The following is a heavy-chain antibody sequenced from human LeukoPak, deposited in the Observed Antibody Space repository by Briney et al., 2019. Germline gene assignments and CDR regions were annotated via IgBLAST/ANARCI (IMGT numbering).Heavy chain of an antibody. V-gene: IGHV4-39*01. Sequence: PSETLSLTCTVSGGSISSSSYYWGWIRQPPGKGLEWIGSIYYSGSTYYNPSLKSRVTISVDTSKNQFSLKLSSMTAADTAVYYCARVNCGGDCYIPGDYYYYMDVWGKGTTVTVSS. CDR1: GGSISSSSYY. CDR3: ARVNCGGDCYIPGDYYYYMDV. D-gene: IGHD2-21*01. J-gene: IGHJ6*03. CDR2: IYYSGST.